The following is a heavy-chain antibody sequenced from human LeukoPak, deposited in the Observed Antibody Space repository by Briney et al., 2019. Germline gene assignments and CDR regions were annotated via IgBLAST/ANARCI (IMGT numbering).Heavy chain of an antibody. J-gene: IGHJ3*02. Sequence: SETLSLTCNVSGGSISNYYWNWIRQPAGKGLEWIGRVHSSGSFRYNPSFNSRVTMSLDTSKNQGFLKLTYATAAETAVYFFARDQSGSGGHNNDAFDIWGQGTMVTVSS. V-gene: IGHV4-4*07. CDR1: GGSISNYY. D-gene: IGHD3-16*01. CDR2: VHSSGSF. CDR3: ARDQSGSGGHNNDAFDI.